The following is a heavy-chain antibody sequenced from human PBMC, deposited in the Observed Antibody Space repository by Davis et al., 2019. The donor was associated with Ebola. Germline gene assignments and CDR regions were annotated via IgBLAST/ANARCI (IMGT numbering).Heavy chain of an antibody. CDR3: ARPRGIVGADYYYGMDV. J-gene: IGHJ6*02. V-gene: IGHV2-26*01. D-gene: IGHD1-26*01. Sequence: SGPTLVKPPQTLTLTCTFSGFSLRTSGMCVSWIRQPPGKALEWLAHIFSNDEKSYSTSLKSRLTISKDTSKSQVVLTMTNMDPVDTATYYCARPRGIVGADYYYGMDVWGQGTTVTVSS. CDR2: IFSNDEK. CDR1: GFSLRTSGMC.